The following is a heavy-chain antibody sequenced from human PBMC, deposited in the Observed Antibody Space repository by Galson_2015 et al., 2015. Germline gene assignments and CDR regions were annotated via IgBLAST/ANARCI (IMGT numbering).Heavy chain of an antibody. J-gene: IGHJ5*02. V-gene: IGHV3-11*01. CDR1: GFTFSDYY. Sequence: SLRLSCAASGFTFSDYYMSRIRQAPGKGLEWVSYISSSGSTIYYADSVKGRFTISRDNAKNSLYLQMNSLRAEDTAVYYCARDREGGYSYGYNWFDPWGQGTLVTVSS. D-gene: IGHD5-18*01. CDR2: ISSSGSTI. CDR3: ARDREGGYSYGYNWFDP.